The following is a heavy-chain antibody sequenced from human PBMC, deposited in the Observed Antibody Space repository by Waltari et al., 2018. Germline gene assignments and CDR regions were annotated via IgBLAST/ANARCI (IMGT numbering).Heavy chain of an antibody. V-gene: IGHV1-69*05. CDR1: GGTFRSYA. D-gene: IGHD6-13*01. CDR3: ARDTQQLGIFFDY. J-gene: IGHJ4*02. Sequence: QVQLVQSGAEVKTPGSSVKVSCKASGGTFRSYAISWVLKAPGQGLEWMGGIIPIFGTANYAQKFQGRVTITTDESTSTAYMELSSLRSEDTAVYYCARDTQQLGIFFDYWGQGTLVTVSS. CDR2: IIPIFGTA.